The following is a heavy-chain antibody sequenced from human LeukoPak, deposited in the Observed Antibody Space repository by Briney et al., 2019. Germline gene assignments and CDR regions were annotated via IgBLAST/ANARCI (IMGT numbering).Heavy chain of an antibody. D-gene: IGHD3-22*01. CDR2: IGGSGGTT. J-gene: IGHJ3*02. CDR1: GFTFSSYA. V-gene: IGHV3-23*01. Sequence: GGSLRLSCAASGFTFSSYAMTWVRQAPGKGLEWVSAIGGSGGTTYYADSVKGRFTISRDNSKNTLYLQMNSLRAEDTAVYSCAKGPPYNFDSTGPKGMGAFDIWGQGTMVTVSS. CDR3: AKGPPYNFDSTGPKGMGAFDI.